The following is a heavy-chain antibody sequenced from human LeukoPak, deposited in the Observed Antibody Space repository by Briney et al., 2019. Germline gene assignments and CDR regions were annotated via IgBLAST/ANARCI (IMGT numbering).Heavy chain of an antibody. D-gene: IGHD3-22*01. V-gene: IGHV3-23*01. CDR1: GFIFSTYA. Sequence: GGSLRLSCAPSGFIFSTYAMGWVRQAPGKGLEWVSAISGSGVVTRYADSVKGRFSVSRDNSRNTLYLEMDNLRGEDTATYYCTKGSGWLLIDYRGQGTPVTVSS. J-gene: IGHJ4*02. CDR3: TKGSGWLLIDY. CDR2: ISGSGVVT.